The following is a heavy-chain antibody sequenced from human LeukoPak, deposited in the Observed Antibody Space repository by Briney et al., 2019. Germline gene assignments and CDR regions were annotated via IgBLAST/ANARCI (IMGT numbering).Heavy chain of an antibody. CDR1: GGTFSNSG. V-gene: IGHV1-69*06. Sequence: GASVKVSCKTSGGTFSNSGISWVRQAPGQGPEWMGGIIPVFGTPNYAQKFQGRLTTTADRSTTTAYMELSSLTSDDTAVYYCARERLARFPYFDYWGQGTLVAVSS. CDR2: IIPVFGTP. CDR3: ARERLARFPYFDY. D-gene: IGHD3-3*01. J-gene: IGHJ4*02.